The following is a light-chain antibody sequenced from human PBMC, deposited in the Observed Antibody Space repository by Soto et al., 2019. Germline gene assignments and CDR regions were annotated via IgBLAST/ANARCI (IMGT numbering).Light chain of an antibody. CDR1: QSVSSSY. Sequence: EIVLTQSPGTLSLSTGARVTLSCRASQSVSSSYLAWYQQKPAQAPRLLIYGASNRATGIPDRFSGSGSGTDFTLTISRLEPEDFAVYYCQQYGGSPPYTFGQGTKLEIK. CDR3: QQYGGSPPYT. V-gene: IGKV3-20*01. J-gene: IGKJ2*01. CDR2: GAS.